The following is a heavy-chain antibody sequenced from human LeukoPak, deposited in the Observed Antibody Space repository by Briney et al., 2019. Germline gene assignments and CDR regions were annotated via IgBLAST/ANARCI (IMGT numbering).Heavy chain of an antibody. CDR3: AKGSLLSGSYFDY. Sequence: GGSLRLSCAASGFTFSSYGMHWVRQAPGKGQERVAFIRYDGSNKYYADSVQGRFTISRDNSKNTLYLQMNSLRAEDTAVYYCAKGSLLSGSYFDYWGQGTLVTVSS. J-gene: IGHJ4*02. D-gene: IGHD1-26*01. CDR2: IRYDGSNK. CDR1: GFTFSSYG. V-gene: IGHV3-30*02.